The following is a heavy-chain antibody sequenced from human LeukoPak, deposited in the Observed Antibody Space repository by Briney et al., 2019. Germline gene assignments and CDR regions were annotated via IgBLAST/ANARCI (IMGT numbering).Heavy chain of an antibody. CDR1: GFTFSSYE. V-gene: IGHV3-48*03. CDR2: ISSSGSTI. Sequence: GGSLRLSCAASGFTFSSYEMNWVRQAPGKGLEWVSYISSSGSTIYYADSVKGRFTISRDNSKNTLYLQMNSLRAEDTAVYYCARSYYYYYMDVWGKGTTVTVSS. CDR3: ARSYYYYYMDV. J-gene: IGHJ6*03.